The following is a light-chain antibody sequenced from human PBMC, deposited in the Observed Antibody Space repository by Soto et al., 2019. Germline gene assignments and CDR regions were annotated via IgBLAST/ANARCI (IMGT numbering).Light chain of an antibody. V-gene: IGLV2-14*01. J-gene: IGLJ1*01. CDR2: DVG. Sequence: SLLTQPASVSGSPGQSIAISCTGTSSDVGGYNYVSWYQQHPDKAPKLIIYDVGDRPSGVSDRFSGSKSGNTASLTISGLQAEDEAHYYCTSYTSSSTYVFGTGTKVTVL. CDR3: TSYTSSSTYV. CDR1: SSDVGGYNY.